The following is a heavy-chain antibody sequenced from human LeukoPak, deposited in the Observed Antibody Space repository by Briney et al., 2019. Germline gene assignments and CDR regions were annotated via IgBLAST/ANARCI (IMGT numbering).Heavy chain of an antibody. CDR3: ARDERLLSFLK. D-gene: IGHD3-3*01. CDR2: TYSDGNT. Sequence: GGSLRLSCAVSGFSVSSTYMTWVRQAPGKGLEWVSITYSDGNTYYADSVKGRFTISRDNSKNTLYLQMNSLRAEDTAIYYCARDERLLSFLKWGQGTLVTVSS. CDR1: GFSVSSTY. V-gene: IGHV3-53*01. J-gene: IGHJ4*02.